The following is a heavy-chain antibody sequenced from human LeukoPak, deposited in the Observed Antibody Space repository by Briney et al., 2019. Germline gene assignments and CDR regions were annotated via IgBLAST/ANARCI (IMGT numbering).Heavy chain of an antibody. D-gene: IGHD1-26*01. CDR2: IKEDGSQK. CDR3: ARIISAISYGDAFDV. CDR1: GFTFRSYW. V-gene: IGHV3-7*01. J-gene: IGHJ3*01. Sequence: GSLRLSCAASGFTFRSYWMTWVRPAPGKGLEWVANIKEDGSQKYYVDSVQGRFTISRDNAKNSLYLHMDSLRAEDTAVYYCARIISAISYGDAFDVWGQGTIVTVSS.